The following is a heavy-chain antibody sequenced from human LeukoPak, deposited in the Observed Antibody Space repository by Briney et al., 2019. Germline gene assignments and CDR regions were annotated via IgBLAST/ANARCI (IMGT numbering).Heavy chain of an antibody. J-gene: IGHJ5*02. D-gene: IGHD3-3*01. CDR3: ARVRSRVTIFGVAPTGFDP. Sequence: VASVKVSCKASGGTFSSYAISWVRQAPGQGLEWMGGIIPIFGTANYAQKFQGRVTITADESTSTAYMELSSLRSEDTAVYYCARVRSRVTIFGVAPTGFDPWGQGTLVTVSS. CDR1: GGTFSSYA. V-gene: IGHV1-69*01. CDR2: IIPIFGTA.